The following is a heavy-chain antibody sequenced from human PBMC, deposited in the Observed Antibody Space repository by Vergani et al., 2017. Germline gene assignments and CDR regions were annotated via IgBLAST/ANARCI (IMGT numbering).Heavy chain of an antibody. Sequence: QVQLQESGPGLVKPSETLSLTCTVSGGSISSYYWSWIRQPPGKGLEWIGYIYYSGSTYYNPSLKSRVTISVDTSKNQFSLKLSSVTAADTAVYYCAIGWGTMVRGVIITPHPNRGSPYYYGMDVWGQGTTVTVSS. CDR3: AIGWGTMVRGVIITPHPNRGSPYYYGMDV. V-gene: IGHV4-59*08. CDR1: GGSISSYY. CDR2: IYYSGST. J-gene: IGHJ6*02. D-gene: IGHD3-10*01.